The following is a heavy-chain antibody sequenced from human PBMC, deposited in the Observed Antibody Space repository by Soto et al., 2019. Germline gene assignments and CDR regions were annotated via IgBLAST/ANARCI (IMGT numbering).Heavy chain of an antibody. CDR1: GYTFTGYY. J-gene: IGHJ6*02. Sequence: GASVKVSCKASGYTFTGYYMHWVRQAPGQGLEWMGWINPNSGGTNYAQKFQGWVTMTRDTSTSTAYMELSRLRSDDTAVYYCAIPSDSYYYGMDVWGQGTTVTVSS. CDR2: INPNSGGT. V-gene: IGHV1-2*04. CDR3: AIPSDSYYYGMDV.